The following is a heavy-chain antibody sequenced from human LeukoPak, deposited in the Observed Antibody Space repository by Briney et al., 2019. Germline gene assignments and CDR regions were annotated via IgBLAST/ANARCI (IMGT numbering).Heavy chain of an antibody. J-gene: IGHJ5*02. CDR1: GYTFTSYA. CDR2: INAGNGNT. V-gene: IGHV1-3*01. CDR3: ARETHYYDSGIPNWFDP. D-gene: IGHD3-10*01. Sequence: ASVKVSCKASGYTFTSYAMHWVRQAPGQRLEWMGWINAGNGNTKYSQKFQGRVTITRDESTSTAYMELSSLRSEDTAVYYCARETHYYDSGIPNWFDPWGQGTLVTVSS.